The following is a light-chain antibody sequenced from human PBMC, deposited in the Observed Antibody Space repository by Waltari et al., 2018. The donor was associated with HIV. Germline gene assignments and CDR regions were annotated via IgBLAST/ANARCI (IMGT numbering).Light chain of an antibody. CDR3: QQYETCCS. CDR1: QNIGTK. Sequence: DIHMTQSPPTLTVSVGERVTMSCRASQNIGTKVAWYQQRPGKDPTLIRYEASTSVSGVPPRFSGSGSWTQFTLPIASLPPDDFAIYFCQQYETCCSFGRGTMLEV. CDR2: EAS. V-gene: IGKV1-5*03. J-gene: IGKJ2*01.